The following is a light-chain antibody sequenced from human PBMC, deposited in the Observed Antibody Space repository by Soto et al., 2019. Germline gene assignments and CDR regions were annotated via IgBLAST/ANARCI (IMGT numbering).Light chain of an antibody. CDR3: QQYNSAPLT. CDR1: QGISNY. Sequence: DIQLTQAPSFLSASVGDRITSTFRASQGISNYLAWYQQKPGKVPKLLIYVASTLQSGVPSRFSGSGSGTDFTLTISSLQPEDVATYYCQQYNSAPLTFGGGTKVDIK. V-gene: IGKV1-27*01. CDR2: VAS. J-gene: IGKJ4*01.